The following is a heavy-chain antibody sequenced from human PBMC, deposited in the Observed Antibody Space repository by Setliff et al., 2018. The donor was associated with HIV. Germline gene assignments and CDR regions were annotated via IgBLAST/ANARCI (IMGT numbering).Heavy chain of an antibody. V-gene: IGHV1-69*13. CDR3: AAGYCGGDCYSRQSYFDY. CDR1: GYTFTNYA. J-gene: IGHJ4*02. CDR2: IIPIFGTA. D-gene: IGHD2-21*02. Sequence: SVKVSCKASGYTFTNYAIHWVRQAPGQRLEWMGGIIPIFGTANYAQKFQGRVTITADESTSTAYMELSSLRSEDTAVYYCAAGYCGGDCYSRQSYFDYWGQGTLVTVSS.